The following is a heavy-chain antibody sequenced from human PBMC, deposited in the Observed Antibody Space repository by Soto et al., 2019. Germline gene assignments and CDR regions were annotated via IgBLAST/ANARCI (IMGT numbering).Heavy chain of an antibody. V-gene: IGHV3-30*18. D-gene: IGHD4-17*01. J-gene: IGHJ4*02. Sequence: HPGGSLRLSCAASGFTFSSYGMHWVRQAPGKGLEWVAVISYDGSNKYYADSVKGRFTISRDNSKNTLYLQMNSLRAEDTAVYYCAKGTVANFDYWGQGTLVTVSS. CDR1: GFTFSSYG. CDR2: ISYDGSNK. CDR3: AKGTVANFDY.